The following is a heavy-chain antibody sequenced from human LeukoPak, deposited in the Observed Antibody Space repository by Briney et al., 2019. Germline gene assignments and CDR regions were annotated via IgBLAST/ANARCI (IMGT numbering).Heavy chain of an antibody. CDR2: IYSGGST. J-gene: IGHJ6*02. D-gene: IGHD6-6*01. CDR1: GFTVSSNY. CDR3: ARAGPLEYSSSSGYYYYYGMDV. Sequence: PGGSLRLSCAASGFTVSSNYMSWVRQAPGKGLEWVSVIYSGGSTYYADSVKGRFTISRDNSKNTLYLQMNSLRAEDTAVYYCARAGPLEYSSSSGYYYYYGMDVWGQGTTVTVSS. V-gene: IGHV3-53*05.